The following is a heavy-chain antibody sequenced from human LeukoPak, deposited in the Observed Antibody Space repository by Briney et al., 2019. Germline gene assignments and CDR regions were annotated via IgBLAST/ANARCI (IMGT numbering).Heavy chain of an antibody. V-gene: IGHV1-69*13. CDR3: ARDLGDSFDY. Sequence: SVKVSCKASGYTFTTYGISWVRQAPGQGLEWMGGIIPIFGTASYAQKFQGRVTITADESTSTAYMELSSLRSEDTAVYYCARDLGDSFDYWDQGTLVTVSS. J-gene: IGHJ4*02. CDR1: GYTFTTYG. CDR2: IIPIFGTA. D-gene: IGHD3-10*01.